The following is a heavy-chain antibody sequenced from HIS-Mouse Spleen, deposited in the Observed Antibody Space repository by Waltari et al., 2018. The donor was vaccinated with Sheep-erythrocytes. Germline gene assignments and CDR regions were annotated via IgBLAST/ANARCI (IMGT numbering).Heavy chain of an antibody. V-gene: IGHV4-39*01. CDR2: IYYSGRT. J-gene: IGHJ4*02. CDR3: ARMYYYDSSGYYFDY. D-gene: IGHD3-22*01. Sequence: QLQLQESGPGLVKPSETLSLTCTVSGGSISSSSYYWGWIRQPPGKGLEWIGSIYYSGRTYYQPSLKSRVTISVDTAKNQFSLKLSSVTAADTAVYYCARMYYYDSSGYYFDYWGQGTLVTVSS. CDR1: GGSISSSSYY.